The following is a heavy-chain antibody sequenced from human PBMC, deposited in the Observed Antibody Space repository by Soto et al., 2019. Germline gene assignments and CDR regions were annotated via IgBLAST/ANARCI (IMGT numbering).Heavy chain of an antibody. V-gene: IGHV3-11*06. CDR1: GLRLSDYY. D-gene: IGHD1-26*01. CDR2: ISSSSYT. Sequence: GSLGLSSAVAGLRLSDYYMCLIRQAPGKGLEGVSYISSSSYTNYADSVKGRFTISRDNAKNSLYLQMNRRGAEDTAVYYCESGGSYPYYYYGMDVWGQGTTVT. CDR3: ESGGSYPYYYYGMDV. J-gene: IGHJ6*01.